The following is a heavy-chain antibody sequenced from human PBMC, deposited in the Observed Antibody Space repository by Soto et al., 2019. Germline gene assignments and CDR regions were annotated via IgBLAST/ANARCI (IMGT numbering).Heavy chain of an antibody. CDR2: IDYVGST. V-gene: IGHV4-59*11. J-gene: IGHJ4*02. CDR1: GDSTNSRY. Sequence: SETLSLTCSVSGDSTNSRYWSWIRQPPGKGLEWIGYIDYVGSTNYAPSLQSRVTMSVDTSKNQVSLKLRYVTAADTAVYYCVRQRGNYFDFWGQGTLVTVSS. CDR3: VRQRGNYFDF. D-gene: IGHD3-10*01.